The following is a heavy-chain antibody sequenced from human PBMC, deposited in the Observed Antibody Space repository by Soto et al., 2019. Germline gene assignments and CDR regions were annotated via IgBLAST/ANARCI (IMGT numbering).Heavy chain of an antibody. CDR2: LYDSGRT. J-gene: IGHJ6*02. Sequence: QVQLQESGPGLVKPSETLSLTCTVSGGSISSYYWNWIRQPPGTGLEWIAYLYDSGRTNYHPSLKSRVTISVDTSKNQFSLKLSSVTAADTAVYYCARVSPRYYYTMDVWGQGTTVTVSS. CDR3: ARVSPRYYYTMDV. V-gene: IGHV4-59*01. CDR1: GGSISSYY.